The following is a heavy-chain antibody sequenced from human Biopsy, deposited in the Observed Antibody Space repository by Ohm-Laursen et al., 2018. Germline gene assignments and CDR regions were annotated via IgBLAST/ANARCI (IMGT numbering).Heavy chain of an antibody. V-gene: IGHV4-31*03. D-gene: IGHD3-9*01. CDR2: ISYNERT. J-gene: IGHJ2*01. CDR1: GASVKTSGYF. Sequence: TLSLTRSVSGASVKTSGYFWAWIRQRPGKGLKWIGYISYNERTHYNPSLTSRLAISFDTSNNRISLQLRSVSVADTAVYYCVREPKTGTAEAWYFDLWGRGSPVTVPS. CDR3: VREPKTGTAEAWYFDL.